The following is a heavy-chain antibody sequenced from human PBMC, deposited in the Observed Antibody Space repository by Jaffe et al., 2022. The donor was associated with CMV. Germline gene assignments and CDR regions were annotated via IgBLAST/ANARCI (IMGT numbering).Heavy chain of an antibody. Sequence: EVQLLESGGGSVQRGGSQRLSCAASGFTFNNYAMTWVRQSPGKGLEWVSSMSDGGGSADYADSVKGRFIISRDNSKNTLYLQMNSLRAEDTAIYYCARGPRSSDTFDLWGQGTMVTVSS. D-gene: IGHD6-6*01. V-gene: IGHV3-23*01. CDR2: MSDGGGSA. CDR3: ARGPRSSDTFDL. J-gene: IGHJ3*01. CDR1: GFTFNNYA.